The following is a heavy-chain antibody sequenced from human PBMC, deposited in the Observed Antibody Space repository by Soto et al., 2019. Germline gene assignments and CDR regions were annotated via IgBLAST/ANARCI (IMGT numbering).Heavy chain of an antibody. J-gene: IGHJ3*02. CDR3: ATDGPSNSGNLYAFDI. V-gene: IGHV1-18*04. Sequence: QAQLVQSGAEVKKSGASVRVSCKASGYTLTNYGVTWVRQAPGQGLEWLGRVTPYKADTNSAQNLQGRVTMATDTSTNTAYLELRSLRSDDTAVYFCATDGPSNSGNLYAFDIWGQGQWSPSLQ. D-gene: IGHD5-12*01. CDR2: VTPYKADT. CDR1: GYTLTNYG.